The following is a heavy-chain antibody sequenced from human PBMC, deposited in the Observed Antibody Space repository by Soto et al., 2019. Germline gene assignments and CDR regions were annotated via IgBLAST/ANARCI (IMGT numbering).Heavy chain of an antibody. J-gene: IGHJ3*02. CDR1: GFSFSIYS. V-gene: IGHV3-48*01. CDR2: IMPGRRHI. Sequence: EVQLVESGGGLVQPGGSLRLTCAASGFSFSIYSMNWVRQAPGKGLEWVSYIMPGRRHILYADSVKGRFTISRDNAKNSLHLQMNSLRAEATALYECAIEKVGAESVHVFDIWGQGTMVTVSS. CDR3: AIEKVGAESVHVFDI. D-gene: IGHD1-26*01.